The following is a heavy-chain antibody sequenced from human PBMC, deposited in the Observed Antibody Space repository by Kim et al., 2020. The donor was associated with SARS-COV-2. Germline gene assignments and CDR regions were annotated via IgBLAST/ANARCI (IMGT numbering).Heavy chain of an antibody. Sequence: ASVKVSCKASGYTFTSYGISWVRQAPGQGLEWMGWISAYNGNTNYAQKLQGRVTMTTDTSTSTAYMELRSLRSDDTAVYYCARALRLPGSDAFDIWGQGTMVTVSS. V-gene: IGHV1-18*01. CDR2: ISAYNGNT. CDR3: ARALRLPGSDAFDI. J-gene: IGHJ3*02. D-gene: IGHD2-15*01. CDR1: GYTFTSYG.